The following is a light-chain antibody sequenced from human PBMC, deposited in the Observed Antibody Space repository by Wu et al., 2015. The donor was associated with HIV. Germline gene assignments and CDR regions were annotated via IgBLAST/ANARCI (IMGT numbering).Light chain of an antibody. J-gene: IGKJ2*03. V-gene: IGKV3-11*01. CDR1: QSVSRY. Sequence: EIVLTQSPATLSLSPGERATLSCRASQSVSRYLAWYQQKPGQAPRLLIYDASNRATGIPARFSGSGSGTDFTLTISSLEPEDFAVYYCQQRSNWPQGFGQGTKLEIK. CDR2: DAS. CDR3: QQRSNWPQG.